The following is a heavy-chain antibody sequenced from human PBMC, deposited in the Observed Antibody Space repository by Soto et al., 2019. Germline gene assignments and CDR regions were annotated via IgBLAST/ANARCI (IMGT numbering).Heavy chain of an antibody. CDR1: GFTFSSYA. CDR3: AKGSVVAATAMIFQH. Sequence: GGSLRLSCAASGFTFSSYAMSWVRQAPGKGLEWVSAISGSGGSTYYADSVKGRFTISRDNSKNTLYLQMNSLRAKDTAVYYCAKGSVVAATAMIFQHWGQGTLVTVSS. D-gene: IGHD2-15*01. CDR2: ISGSGGST. V-gene: IGHV3-23*01. J-gene: IGHJ1*01.